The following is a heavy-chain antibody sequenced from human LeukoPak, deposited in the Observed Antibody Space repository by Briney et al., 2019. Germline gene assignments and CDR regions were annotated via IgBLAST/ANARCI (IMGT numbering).Heavy chain of an antibody. V-gene: IGHV4-34*01. CDR1: GFTFSSYG. CDR2: INHSGST. D-gene: IGHD3-22*01. J-gene: IGHJ4*02. CDR3: ARGPMIVVVITTYFDY. Sequence: PGGSLRLSCAASGFTFSSYGMSWIRQPPGKGLEWIGEINHSGSTNYNPSLKSRVTISVDTSKNQFSLKLSSVTAADTAVYYCARGPMIVVVITTYFDYWGQGTLVTVSS.